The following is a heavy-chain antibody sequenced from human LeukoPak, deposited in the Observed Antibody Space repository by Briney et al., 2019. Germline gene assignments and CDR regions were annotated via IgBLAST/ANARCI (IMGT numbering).Heavy chain of an antibody. V-gene: IGHV4-39*07. D-gene: IGHD3-10*01. CDR3: GREPYYYGSGRSDY. CDR1: GGSISSSSYY. CDR2: IYYSGYT. Sequence: SETLSLTCTVSGGSISSSSYYWGWIRQPPGKGLEWIGSIYYSGYTYYSPSLKSRVTISVDTSKNQFSLKLSSVTAADTAVYYCGREPYYYGSGRSDYWGQGTLVTVSS. J-gene: IGHJ4*02.